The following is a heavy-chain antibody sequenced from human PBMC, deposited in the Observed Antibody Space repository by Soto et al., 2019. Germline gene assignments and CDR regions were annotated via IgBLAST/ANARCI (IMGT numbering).Heavy chain of an antibody. CDR3: ARLRIAVAGTLLDY. V-gene: IGHV4-38-2*01. J-gene: IGHJ4*02. D-gene: IGHD6-19*01. CDR1: GYSISSGYY. Sequence: PSETLSLTCAVSGYSISSGYYWGWIRQPPGKGLEWIGSIYHSGSTYYNPSLKSRVTISVDTSKNQFSLKLSSVTAADTAVYYCARLRIAVAGTLLDYWGQGTLVTVSS. CDR2: IYHSGST.